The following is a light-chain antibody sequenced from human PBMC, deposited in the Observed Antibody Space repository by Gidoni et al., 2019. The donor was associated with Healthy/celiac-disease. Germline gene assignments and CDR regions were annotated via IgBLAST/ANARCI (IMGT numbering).Light chain of an antibody. V-gene: IGLV2-14*03. CDR2: DVR. Sequence: LTQPASVSGSPGQSITISCTGTSSDVGGYNYVSWYQQHPGKAPKLMIYDVRNRPSGVSNRFSGSKSGNTASLTISGLQAEDEADYYCSSYTSSSTRVFGGGTKLIVL. CDR1: SSDVGGYNY. J-gene: IGLJ3*02. CDR3: SSYTSSSTRV.